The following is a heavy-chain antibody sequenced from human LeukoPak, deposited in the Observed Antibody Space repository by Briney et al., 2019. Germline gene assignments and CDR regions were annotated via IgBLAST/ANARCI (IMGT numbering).Heavy chain of an antibody. J-gene: IGHJ4*02. D-gene: IGHD3-10*01. CDR1: GYTFTGYY. CDR2: INPNSGGT. V-gene: IGHV1-2*02. CDR3: ARGVSYYGSGSYYSDFDY. Sequence: ASVKVSCKASGYTFTGYYMHWVRQAPGQGLEWMGWINPNSGGTNYAQKFQGRVTMTRDTSISTAYMELSRLRSDDTAVYYCARGVSYYGSGSYYSDFDYWGQGTLVTVSS.